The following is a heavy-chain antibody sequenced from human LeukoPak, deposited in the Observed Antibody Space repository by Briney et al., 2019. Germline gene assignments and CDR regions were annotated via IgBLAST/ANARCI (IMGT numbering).Heavy chain of an antibody. D-gene: IGHD1-1*01. CDR2: MSTSDSPI. CDR1: GFTFSDYY. J-gene: IGHJ5*02. V-gene: IGHV3-11*04. Sequence: GGSLRLSCTASGFTFSDYYMSWIRQAPGKGLEWVSYMSTSDSPIYYTDSVKGRFTISRDNAKNSLYLQMNSLRASDTAVYYCARELNGAFDPWGQGTLVTVSS. CDR3: ARELNGAFDP.